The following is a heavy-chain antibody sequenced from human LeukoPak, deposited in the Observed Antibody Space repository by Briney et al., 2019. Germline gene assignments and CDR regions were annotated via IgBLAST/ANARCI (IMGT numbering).Heavy chain of an antibody. CDR2: IYYRGST. Sequence: SETLSLTCTVSGGSISSYYWSWIRQPPGKGLEWIGYIYYRGSTNYNPSLKSRVTISVDTSKNQFSLKLSSVTAADTAVYYCARGGYKRWLQRPFDYWGQGTLVTVSS. CDR3: ARGGYKRWLQRPFDY. CDR1: GGSISSYY. J-gene: IGHJ4*02. D-gene: IGHD5-24*01. V-gene: IGHV4-59*01.